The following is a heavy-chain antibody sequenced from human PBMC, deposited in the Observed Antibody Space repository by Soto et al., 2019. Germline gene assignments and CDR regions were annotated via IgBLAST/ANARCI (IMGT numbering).Heavy chain of an antibody. CDR1: GFTFSSYG. Sequence: ESGGGVVQPGRSLRLSCAASGFTFSSYGMHWVRQAPGKGLEWVAVISYDGSNKYYADSVKGRFTISRDNSKNTLYLQMNSLRAEDTAVYYCAKDRSSSPGVVLYGMDVWGQGTTVTVSS. CDR2: ISYDGSNK. CDR3: AKDRSSSPGVVLYGMDV. V-gene: IGHV3-30*18. D-gene: IGHD6-6*01. J-gene: IGHJ6*02.